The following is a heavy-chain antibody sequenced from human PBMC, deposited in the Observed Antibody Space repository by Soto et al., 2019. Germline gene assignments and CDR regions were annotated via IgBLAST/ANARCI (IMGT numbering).Heavy chain of an antibody. CDR2: ISPMFGAA. V-gene: IGHV1-69*19. D-gene: IGHD3-10*01. J-gene: IGHJ4*02. CDR1: GGTFNTYA. Sequence: QVQLVQSGAEMKKPGSSVKVSCQSSGGTFNTYAMNWVRQAPGQGPEWMGDISPMFGAANYAPKFQGRVRITADESTGTSYMQLSSLTSEDTALYFCAREVQVHTPAFVYWGQGTLVTVSS. CDR3: AREVQVHTPAFVY.